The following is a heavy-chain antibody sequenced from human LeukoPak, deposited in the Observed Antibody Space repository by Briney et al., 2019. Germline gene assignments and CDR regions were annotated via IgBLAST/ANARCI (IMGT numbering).Heavy chain of an antibody. J-gene: IGHJ4*02. D-gene: IGHD3-3*01. V-gene: IGHV3-20*04. CDR2: INWNGGST. CDR3: ARDPIFGVVTTFDY. Sequence: SGGSLRLSCAASGFTFDDYGMSWVRQAPGEGLEWVSGINWNGGSTGYADSVKGRFTISRDNAKNSLYLQMNSLRAEDTALYYCARDPIFGVVTTFDYWGQGTLVTVSS. CDR1: GFTFDDYG.